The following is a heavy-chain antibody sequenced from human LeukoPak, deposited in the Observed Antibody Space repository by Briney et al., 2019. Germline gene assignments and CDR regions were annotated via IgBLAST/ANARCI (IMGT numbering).Heavy chain of an antibody. CDR2: ISGGSSTI. CDR3: ARWSLGGRDFDY. D-gene: IGHD1-26*01. Sequence: GGSLRLSCAASGFTFSNYWMHWVRQAPGKGLEWVSYISGGSSTIYYADSLKGRFSISRDNAKNSLYLQMNSLRAEDTAVYYCARWSLGGRDFDYWGQGTLVTVSS. V-gene: IGHV3-48*04. CDR1: GFTFSNYW. J-gene: IGHJ4*02.